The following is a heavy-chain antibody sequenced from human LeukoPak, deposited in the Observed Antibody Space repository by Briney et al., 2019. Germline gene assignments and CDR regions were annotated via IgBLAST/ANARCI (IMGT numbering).Heavy chain of an antibody. J-gene: IGHJ5*02. D-gene: IGHD2-15*01. Sequence: ASVKVSCKASGYTFTSYDINWVRQATGQGLEWMGWMNPNSGNTGYAQKFQGRVTMTRNTSISTAYMELSSLRSDDTAVYYCARDRGLVVAATWWFDPWGQGTLVTVSS. CDR2: MNPNSGNT. V-gene: IGHV1-8*01. CDR1: GYTFTSYD. CDR3: ARDRGLVVAATWWFDP.